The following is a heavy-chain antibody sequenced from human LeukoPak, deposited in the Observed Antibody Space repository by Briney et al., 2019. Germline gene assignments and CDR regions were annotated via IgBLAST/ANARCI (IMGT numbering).Heavy chain of an antibody. CDR2: ISSSSSYI. CDR1: GITLSNYG. J-gene: IGHJ4*02. V-gene: IGHV3-21*01. Sequence: GGSLRLSCAVSGITLSNYGMSWVRQAPGKGLEWVSSISSSSSYIYYADSVKGRFTISRDNAKNSLYPQMNSLRAEDTAVYYCARGAPGEQQLEYFDYWGQGTLVTVSS. CDR3: ARGAPGEQQLEYFDY. D-gene: IGHD6-13*01.